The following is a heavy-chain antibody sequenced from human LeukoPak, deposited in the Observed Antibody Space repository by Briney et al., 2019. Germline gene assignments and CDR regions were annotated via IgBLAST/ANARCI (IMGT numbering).Heavy chain of an antibody. V-gene: IGHV3-9*01. CDR1: GFTFDDYA. CDR2: ISWNSGSI. D-gene: IGHD6-19*01. Sequence: PGGSLRLSCAASGFTFDDYAMHWVRQAPGKGLEWVSGISWNSGSIGYADSVKGRFTISRDNSKNTLYLQMNSPRAEDTAVYYCAKVASSGWTNYYYYGMDVWGQGTTVTVSS. CDR3: AKVASSGWTNYYYYGMDV. J-gene: IGHJ6*02.